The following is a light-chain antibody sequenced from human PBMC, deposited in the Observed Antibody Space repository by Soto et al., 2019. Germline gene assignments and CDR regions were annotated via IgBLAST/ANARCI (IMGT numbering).Light chain of an antibody. CDR1: SSDVGRYNL. CDR3: CAYAGSSTLV. J-gene: IGLJ3*02. V-gene: IGLV2-23*02. CDR2: EVS. Sequence: QSALTQPASVSGSPEQSITISCTGTSSDVGRYNLVSCYQQHPGKAPKLMIYEVSKRPSGVSNRFSGSKSGNTASLTISGLQAEDEADYYCCAYAGSSTLVFGGGTKLTVL.